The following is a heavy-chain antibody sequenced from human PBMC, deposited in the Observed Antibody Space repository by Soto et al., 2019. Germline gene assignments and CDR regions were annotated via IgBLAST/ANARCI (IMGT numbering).Heavy chain of an antibody. Sequence: EVQLVESGGGLVQPGGSLKLSCAASGFTFSGAAMHWVRQASGKGLEWVGGIRSKANRYATAYVASVKGKFTISRDDSKNTAYLQMNSLITEDMAVYYCTSQGYSYGFVYWGQGTLVTVSS. D-gene: IGHD5-18*01. V-gene: IGHV3-73*02. CDR2: IRSKANRYAT. J-gene: IGHJ4*02. CDR1: GFTFSGAA. CDR3: TSQGYSYGFVY.